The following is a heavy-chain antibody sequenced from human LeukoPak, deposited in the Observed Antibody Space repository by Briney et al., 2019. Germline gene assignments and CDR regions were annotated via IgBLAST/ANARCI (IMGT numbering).Heavy chain of an antibody. CDR1: GGSISSYY. V-gene: IGHV4-59*08. J-gene: IGHJ6*02. CDR3: ARIGSSGSWGLPGYYYYGMDV. CDR2: IYYSGST. D-gene: IGHD2-15*01. Sequence: PSETLSLTCTVSGGSISSYYWSWIRQPPGKGLEWIGYIYYSGSTNYNPSLKSRVTISVDTCKNQFSLKLSSVTAADTAVYYCARIGSSGSWGLPGYYYYGMDVWGQGTTVTVSS.